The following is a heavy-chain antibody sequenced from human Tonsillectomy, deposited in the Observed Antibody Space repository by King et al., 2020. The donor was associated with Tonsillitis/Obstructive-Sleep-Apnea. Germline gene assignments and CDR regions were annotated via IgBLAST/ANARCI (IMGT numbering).Heavy chain of an antibody. CDR2: IYTGDRT. CDR3: AGDPTSITAWVY. CDR1: GFSVSYNY. V-gene: IGHV3-53*01. D-gene: IGHD1-26*01. J-gene: IGHJ4*02. Sequence: VQLVESGGGLIQPGGSLRLSCAASGFSVSYNYMSWVRQAPGKGLEWVSAIYTGDRTDYADSVKGRFTISRDDSKNTLFLQMNSLRVEDTAMYYCAGDPTSITAWVYWGQGTLVTVSS.